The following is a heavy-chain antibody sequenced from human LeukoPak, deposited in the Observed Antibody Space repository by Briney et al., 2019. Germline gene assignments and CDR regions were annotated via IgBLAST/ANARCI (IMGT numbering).Heavy chain of an antibody. CDR2: ISWNSGSI. Sequence: GRSLRLSCAASGFMFYDYAMHWVRQAPGKGLEWVSGISWNSGSIDYADSVKGRFTISRDNAKNSLYLQMNSLRAEDTAFYYCAKDTTYSSSEGLDYWGQGTLVTVSS. J-gene: IGHJ4*02. V-gene: IGHV3-9*01. CDR1: GFMFYDYA. CDR3: AKDTTYSSSEGLDY. D-gene: IGHD6-13*01.